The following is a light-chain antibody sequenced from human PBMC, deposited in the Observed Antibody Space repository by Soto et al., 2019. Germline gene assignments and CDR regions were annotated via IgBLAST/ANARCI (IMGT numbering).Light chain of an antibody. CDR2: TAA. CDR3: QQSYSAPTT. J-gene: IGKJ4*01. CDR1: QTISNY. V-gene: IGKV1-39*01. Sequence: DIQMTQSPSSLSASVGDRVTITCRASQTISNYLNWYQQKSGQAPKLLIYTAASLQSGVPSRFSGSGSGTDFTLTITTLQPEDFATYYCQQSYSAPTTFGGGPRWTSN.